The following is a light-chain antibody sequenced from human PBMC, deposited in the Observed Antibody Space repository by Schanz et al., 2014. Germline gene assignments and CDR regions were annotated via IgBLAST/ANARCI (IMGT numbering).Light chain of an antibody. V-gene: IGKV3-11*01. J-gene: IGKJ1*01. CDR1: QSISTY. CDR3: QQRSNWPLPWT. Sequence: EIVLTQSPATLSLSPGERATLSCRASQSISTYLAWFQQKPGQAPRLLIYDASKRATGIPAKFSGSGSGTDFTLTISSLEPEDFAVYYCQQRSNWPLPWTLGQGTRVEIK. CDR2: DAS.